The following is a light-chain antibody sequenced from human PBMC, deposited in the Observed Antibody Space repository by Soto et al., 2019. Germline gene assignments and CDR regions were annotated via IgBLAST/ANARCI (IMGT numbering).Light chain of an antibody. Sequence: IQRTPSPYTLYGSLGDIVTITCRASQTISSWLAWYQQKPGKAPKLLIYKASTLKSGVPSRFSGTGSGTEFTLTISSLQPDDFATYYCQHSNRYSVAFRQGTKVDIK. CDR2: KAS. J-gene: IGKJ1*01. CDR3: QHSNRYSVA. V-gene: IGKV1-5*03. CDR1: QTISSW.